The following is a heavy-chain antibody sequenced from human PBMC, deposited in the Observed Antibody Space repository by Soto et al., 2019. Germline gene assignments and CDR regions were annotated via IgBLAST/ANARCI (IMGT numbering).Heavy chain of an antibody. D-gene: IGHD6-6*01. Sequence: GGSLRLSCAASGFTFSSYSMHLVRQAPGKGLEWVAVISYDGSNKYYADSVKGRFTISRENSKNTLYLQMNSLRAEATAVYYCPSSYSGAARPFLYGMEVWGQGTTVTVSS. CDR1: GFTFSSYS. V-gene: IGHV3-30-3*01. CDR3: PSSYSGAARPFLYGMEV. CDR2: ISYDGSNK. J-gene: IGHJ6*01.